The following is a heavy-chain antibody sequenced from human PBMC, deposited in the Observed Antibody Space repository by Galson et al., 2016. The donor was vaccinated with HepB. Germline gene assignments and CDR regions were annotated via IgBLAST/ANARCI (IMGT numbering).Heavy chain of an antibody. V-gene: IGHV3-9*01. D-gene: IGHD2-2*01. Sequence: SLRLSCAVSGFTFDDYAIHWVRQAPGKGLEWVSSIRWNSGTIAYADSVKGRFTISKSNTKNCLYLQMSSRRSEDTALYYCAVLPASYRSSFRWGQGTLVTVSS. J-gene: IGHJ4*02. CDR1: GFTFDDYA. CDR3: AVLPASYRSSFR. CDR2: IRWNSGTI.